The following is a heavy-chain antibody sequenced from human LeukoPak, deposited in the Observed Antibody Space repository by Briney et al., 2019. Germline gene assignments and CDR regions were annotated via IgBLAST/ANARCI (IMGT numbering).Heavy chain of an antibody. CDR2: IYYSGST. D-gene: IGHD3-22*01. CDR3: ARWGSGYRFDY. V-gene: IGHV4-31*11. J-gene: IGHJ4*02. Sequence: SETLSLTCAVYGGSFSGYYWSWIRQHPGKGLEWIGYIYYSGSTYYNPSLKSRVTISVDTSKNQFSLKLSSVTAADTAVYYCARWGSGYRFDYWGQGTLVTVSS. CDR1: GGSFSGYY.